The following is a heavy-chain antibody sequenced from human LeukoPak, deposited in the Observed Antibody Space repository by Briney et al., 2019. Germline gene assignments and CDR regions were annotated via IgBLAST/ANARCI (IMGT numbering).Heavy chain of an antibody. CDR2: IYSSGST. CDR1: GFTVNNNY. D-gene: IGHD3-22*01. J-gene: IGHJ4*02. CDR3: ARDLGYYASSAN. Sequence: GGSLRLSCAASGFTVNNNYMSWVRQAPGKGLEWVSVIYSSGSTYYADSVKGRFTISRDISKNSLYLQMTSLRAEDTAVYYCARDLGYYASSANWGQGTLITVSS. V-gene: IGHV3-53*01.